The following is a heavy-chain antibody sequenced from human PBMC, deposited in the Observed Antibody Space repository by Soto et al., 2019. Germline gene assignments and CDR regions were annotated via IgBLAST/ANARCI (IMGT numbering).Heavy chain of an antibody. CDR3: AKVTQIHPAHAFDI. V-gene: IGHV3-23*01. CDR1: GFTFSSYS. CDR2: ISGSGGST. J-gene: IGHJ3*02. Sequence: GVSLRLSFAASGFTFSSYSMSWVRQAPGKGLEWVSAISGSGGSTYYADSVKGRFAISRDNSKNTLYLQMNSLRAEDTAVYYCAKVTQIHPAHAFDIWGQGTMVTVSS.